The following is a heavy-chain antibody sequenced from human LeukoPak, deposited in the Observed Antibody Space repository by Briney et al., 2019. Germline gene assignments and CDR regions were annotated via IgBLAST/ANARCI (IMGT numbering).Heavy chain of an antibody. CDR3: ARVFGVATDYYMDV. D-gene: IGHD3-3*01. J-gene: IGHJ6*03. CDR2: ISGYNGKT. CDR1: GYTFTSYG. Sequence: ASVKVSCKASGYTFTSYGISWVRQAPGQGLEWMGWISGYNGKTNYAQKLQGRVTMTTDTSTSTAYMELRSLRSDDTAVYYCARVFGVATDYYMDVWGKGTTVTVSS. V-gene: IGHV1-18*01.